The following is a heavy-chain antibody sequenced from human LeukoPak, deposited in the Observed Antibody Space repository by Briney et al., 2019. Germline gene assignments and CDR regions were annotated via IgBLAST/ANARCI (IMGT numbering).Heavy chain of an antibody. Sequence: GGSLRLSCAASGFTFSSCAMSWVRQAPGKGLEWVSTIIDSGNSIYYADSAEGRFTISRDNSKNTLYLPMNSLRAGDTAVYYCAKDPIFSGSYGVFDYWGLGTLVTVSS. CDR2: IIDSGNSI. CDR1: GFTFSSCA. CDR3: AKDPIFSGSYGVFDY. J-gene: IGHJ4*02. D-gene: IGHD1-26*01. V-gene: IGHV3-23*01.